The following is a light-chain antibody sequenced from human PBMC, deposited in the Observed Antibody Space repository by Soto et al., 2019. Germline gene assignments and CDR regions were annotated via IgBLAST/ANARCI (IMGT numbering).Light chain of an antibody. J-gene: IGKJ4*01. CDR3: QQYHSWPPLT. Sequence: EFVLTQSPGTLSLSPGERATLSCRASQTVRNNYLAWYQQKPGQAPRLLIYGASTRATGIPARFSGSGSGTEFTLTISSLQSEDFAVYYCQQYHSWPPLTFGGGTKVDTK. CDR2: GAS. CDR1: QTVRNN. V-gene: IGKV3-15*01.